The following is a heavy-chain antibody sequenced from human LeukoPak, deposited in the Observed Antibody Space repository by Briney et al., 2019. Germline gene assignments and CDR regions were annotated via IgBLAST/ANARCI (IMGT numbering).Heavy chain of an antibody. CDR1: GFTFSNAW. D-gene: IGHD3-10*01. CDR2: IKSKTDGGTT. CDR3: TTVRVTMVRGIFDY. V-gene: IGHV3-15*01. J-gene: IGHJ4*02. Sequence: GGSLRLSCAASGFTFSNAWMSWVRQAPGKGLEWVGRIKSKTDGGTTDYAAPVKGRFTISRDDSKNTLYLQMNSLKTGDTAVYYCTTVRVTMVRGIFDYWGQGTLVTVSS.